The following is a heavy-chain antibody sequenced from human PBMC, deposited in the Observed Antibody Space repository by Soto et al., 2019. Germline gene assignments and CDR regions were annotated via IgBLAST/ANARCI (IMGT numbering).Heavy chain of an antibody. CDR1: GFTFSSYS. CDR2: ISSSNSYI. J-gene: IGHJ4*02. CDR3: ARDGGFDY. Sequence: PGGSLRLSCAASGFTFSSYSMNWGRQAPEKELEWDLSISSSNSYIYYADSVKDRFTIYRDNAKNTVYLQINSLRDEYTTVSNWARDGGFDYWGQGTLVTISS. V-gene: IGHV3-21*01.